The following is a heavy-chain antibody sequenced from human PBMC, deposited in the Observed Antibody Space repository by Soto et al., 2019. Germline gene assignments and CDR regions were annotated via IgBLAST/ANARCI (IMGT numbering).Heavy chain of an antibody. D-gene: IGHD1-7*01. CDR3: TRELELRFPFDY. CDR1: GFTFSSYA. Sequence: QVQLVESGGGVVQPGRSLRLSCAASGFTFSSYAMHWVRQAPGKGLEWVAVISHDGINKYYADSVKGRFTISRDNSKNTLYLQMNGLRTEDTAVYYCTRELELRFPFDYWGQGTLVTVSS. V-gene: IGHV3-30-3*01. CDR2: ISHDGINK. J-gene: IGHJ4*02.